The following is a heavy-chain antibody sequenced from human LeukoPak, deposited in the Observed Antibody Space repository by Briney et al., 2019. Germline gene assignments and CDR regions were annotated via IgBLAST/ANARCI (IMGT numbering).Heavy chain of an antibody. D-gene: IGHD3-22*01. CDR2: ISYDGSNK. CDR1: GFTFSNYP. Sequence: GGSLRLSCAASGFTFSNYPMHWVRQAPGKGLEWVAFISYDGSNKYLADSVKGRFTISRDNSKNTLYLQMNSLRAEDTAVYYCARDRDYDSSGEGYFDYWGQGTLVTVSS. J-gene: IGHJ4*02. V-gene: IGHV3-30-3*01. CDR3: ARDRDYDSSGEGYFDY.